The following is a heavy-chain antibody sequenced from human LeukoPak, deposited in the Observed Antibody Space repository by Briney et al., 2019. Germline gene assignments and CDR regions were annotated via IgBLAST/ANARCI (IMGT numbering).Heavy chain of an antibody. CDR3: ARDLLVATPRDGGWYAV. V-gene: IGHV3-30*03. CDR2: ISYDGSNK. D-gene: IGHD6-19*01. J-gene: IGHJ4*02. CDR1: GFTFSSYG. Sequence: GGSLRLSCAASGFTFSSYGMHWVRQAPGKGLEWVAVISYDGSNKYYADSVKGRFTISRDNSKNTLYLQMNSLRAEDTAVYYCARDLLVATPRDGGWYAVWGQGTLVTVSS.